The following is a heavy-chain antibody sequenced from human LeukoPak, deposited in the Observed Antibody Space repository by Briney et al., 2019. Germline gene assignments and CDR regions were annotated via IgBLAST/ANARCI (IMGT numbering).Heavy chain of an antibody. D-gene: IGHD2-2*01. Sequence: KSGGSLRLSCAASGFTFSSYSMNWVRQAPGKGLEWVSSISSSSSYIYYADSVKGRFTISRDNAKNSLYLQMNSLRAEDTAVYYCARAGWCSSTSCSAFFDYWGQGTLVTVSS. CDR1: GFTFSSYS. CDR3: ARAGWCSSTSCSAFFDY. CDR2: ISSSSSYI. V-gene: IGHV3-21*01. J-gene: IGHJ4*02.